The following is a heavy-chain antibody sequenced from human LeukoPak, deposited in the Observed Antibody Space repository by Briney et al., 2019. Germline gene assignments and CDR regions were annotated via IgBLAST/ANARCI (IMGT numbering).Heavy chain of an antibody. CDR1: GGSIRTTNW. D-gene: IGHD6-19*01. Sequence: SETLSLTCGVSGGSIRTTNWWSWVRQPPGQGLEWIGEISLSGQTNYNPSLKSRVTISVDTSKNQFSLKLSSVTAADTAVYYCATSGDSGRNSAIAFDIWGQGTMVTVSS. V-gene: IGHV4-4*02. CDR3: ATSGDSGRNSAIAFDI. J-gene: IGHJ3*02. CDR2: ISLSGQT.